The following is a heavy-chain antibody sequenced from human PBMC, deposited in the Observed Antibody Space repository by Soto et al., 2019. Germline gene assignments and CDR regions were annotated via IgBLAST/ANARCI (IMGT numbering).Heavy chain of an antibody. Sequence: ASVKVSCKASGGTFSSYAISWVRQAPGQGLEWMGGIIPDSGDTHYAQKFLDRVTMTSNTSISAAYMELSGLSSDDTAVYYCATVDSNYWGQGTLVTVSS. CDR1: GGTFSSYA. V-gene: IGHV1-2*02. J-gene: IGHJ4*02. CDR3: ATVDSNY. CDR2: IIPDSGDT.